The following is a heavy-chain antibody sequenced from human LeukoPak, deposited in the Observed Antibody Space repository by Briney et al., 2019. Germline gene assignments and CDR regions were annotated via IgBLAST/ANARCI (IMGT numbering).Heavy chain of an antibody. CDR1: GYTFTSYG. CDR3: ARHGDMDYDILTGYYFFDY. D-gene: IGHD3-9*01. J-gene: IGHJ4*02. Sequence: ASVKVSCKASGYTFTSYGISWVRQAPGQGLEWRGWISAYNGNTNYAQKLQGRVTMTTDTSTSTAYMELRSLRSDDMAVYFCARHGDMDYDILTGYYFFDYWGQGTLVTVSS. V-gene: IGHV1-18*03. CDR2: ISAYNGNT.